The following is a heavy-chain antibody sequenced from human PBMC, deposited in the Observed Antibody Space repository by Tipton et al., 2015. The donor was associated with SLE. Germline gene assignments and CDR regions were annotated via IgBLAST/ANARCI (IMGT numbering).Heavy chain of an antibody. CDR1: GGSISSSSYY. J-gene: IGHJ4*02. V-gene: IGHV4-39*07. Sequence: LRLSCTVSGGSISSSSYYWGWIRQPPGKGLEWIGSIYYSGSTYYNPSLKSRVTISVDTSKNQFSLKLSSVTAADTAVYYCARSRETYDLGGVFDYWGQGPLVTVPP. CDR2: IYYSGST. CDR3: ARSRETYDLGGVFDY. D-gene: IGHD3-3*01.